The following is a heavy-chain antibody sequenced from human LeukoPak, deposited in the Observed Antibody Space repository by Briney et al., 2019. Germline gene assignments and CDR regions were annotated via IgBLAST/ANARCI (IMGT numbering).Heavy chain of an antibody. D-gene: IGHD6-19*01. CDR1: GYTFTSYG. J-gene: IGHJ6*03. CDR3: AREYSSGWQTYYYYYMDV. Sequence: GASVTVSCKASGYTFTSYGISWVRQAPGQGLEWMGWISAYNGNTNYAQKLPGRVTITTDTSTSTAYMELRSLRSDDTAVYYCAREYSSGWQTYYYYYMDVWGKGTTVTISS. CDR2: ISAYNGNT. V-gene: IGHV1-18*01.